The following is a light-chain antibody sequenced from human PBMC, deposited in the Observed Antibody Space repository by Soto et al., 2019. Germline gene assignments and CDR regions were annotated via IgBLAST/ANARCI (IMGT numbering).Light chain of an antibody. CDR2: DVI. CDR1: SSDVGGYNY. J-gene: IGLJ1*01. V-gene: IGLV2-8*01. Sequence: QSVLTQPPSASGSPGQSVTISCTGTSSDVGGYNYVSWYQQYPGKAPKLMIHDVIKRPSGVPDRFSASKSGNTAFLTVSGLQAEDEADYYCSSYAGRNKYVFGTGTKVTVL. CDR3: SSYAGRNKYV.